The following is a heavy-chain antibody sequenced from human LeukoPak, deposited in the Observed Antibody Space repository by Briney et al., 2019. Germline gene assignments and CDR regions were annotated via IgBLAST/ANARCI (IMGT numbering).Heavy chain of an antibody. Sequence: TGGSLRLSCAASGFTFSSYSMNWVRQAPGKGLVWVSRINSDGSSTSYADSVKGRFTISRDNAKNTLYLQMNSLRAEDTAVYYCARDSSYGYYYYYMDVWGKGTTVTISS. V-gene: IGHV3-74*01. D-gene: IGHD1-26*01. CDR1: GFTFSSYS. CDR2: INSDGSST. CDR3: ARDSSYGYYYYYMDV. J-gene: IGHJ6*03.